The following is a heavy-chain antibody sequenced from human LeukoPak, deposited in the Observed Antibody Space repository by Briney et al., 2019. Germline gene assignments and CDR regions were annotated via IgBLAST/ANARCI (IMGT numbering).Heavy chain of an antibody. CDR2: IIPIFGTA. CDR3: ARGNHLNGRNDY. CDR1: GGTFSSYA. J-gene: IGHJ4*02. V-gene: IGHV1-69*01. Sequence: ASVKVSCKASGGTFSSYAISWVRQAPGQGLEWMGGIIPIFGTANYAQKFQGRVTITADGSTSTAYMELSSLRSEDTAVYYCARGNHLNGRNDYWGQGTLVTVSS. D-gene: IGHD1-14*01.